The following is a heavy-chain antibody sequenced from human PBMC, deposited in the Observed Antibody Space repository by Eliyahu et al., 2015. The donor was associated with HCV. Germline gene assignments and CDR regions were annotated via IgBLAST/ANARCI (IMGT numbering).Heavy chain of an antibody. CDR2: IRYDGSNK. CDR3: AKDPHPWAATLWYHFDY. Sequence: QVQLVESGGGVVQGGGSLRLSCXASGFTFXXXGMHWVRQAPGKGLEWVAFIRYDGSNKYYADSVKGRFTISRDNSKNTLYLQMNSLRAEDTAVYYCAKDPHPWAATLWYHFDYWGQGTLVTVSS. J-gene: IGHJ4*02. D-gene: IGHD2-15*01. CDR1: GFTFXXXG. V-gene: IGHV3-30*02.